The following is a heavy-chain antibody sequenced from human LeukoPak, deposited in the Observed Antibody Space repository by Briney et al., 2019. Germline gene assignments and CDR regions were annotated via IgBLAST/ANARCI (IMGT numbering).Heavy chain of an antibody. Sequence: SETLSLTCTVSGGSISSYYWNWIRQPAGKGLEWIGRIHTSGSTNYNPSLKSRVTISVDTSKNQFSLKLSSVTAADTAVYYYARVGNYGSRAFDIWGQGTMVTVSS. CDR1: GGSISSYY. J-gene: IGHJ3*02. D-gene: IGHD1-7*01. V-gene: IGHV4-4*07. CDR2: IHTSGST. CDR3: ARVGNYGSRAFDI.